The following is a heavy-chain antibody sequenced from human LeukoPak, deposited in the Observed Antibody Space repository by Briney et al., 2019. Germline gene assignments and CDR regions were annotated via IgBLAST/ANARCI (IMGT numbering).Heavy chain of an antibody. D-gene: IGHD6-13*01. CDR1: GYTFTGYY. V-gene: IGHV1-2*02. CDR2: INPNSGGT. Sequence: ASVKVSCKASGYTFTGYYIHWVRQAPGQGLEWMGWINPNSGGTNYAQKFQGRVTMTRDTSISTAYMELSRLRSDDTAVYYCASLGVAAAGAGYFDYWGQGTLVTVSS. J-gene: IGHJ4*02. CDR3: ASLGVAAAGAGYFDY.